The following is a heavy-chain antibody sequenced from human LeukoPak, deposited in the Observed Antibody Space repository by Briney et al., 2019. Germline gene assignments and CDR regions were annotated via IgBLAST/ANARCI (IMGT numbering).Heavy chain of an antibody. J-gene: IGHJ4*02. Sequence: ASVKVSCKASGYTFTSYGITWVRQAPGQGLEWMGWISAYNYNANYAQKVQDRVTMTTDTSTSTAYMELRSLRSDDTAVYYCARDECTSTSCYCGYWGQGTLVTVSS. CDR3: ARDECTSTSCYCGY. CDR1: GYTFTSYG. CDR2: ISAYNYNA. V-gene: IGHV1-18*01. D-gene: IGHD2-2*01.